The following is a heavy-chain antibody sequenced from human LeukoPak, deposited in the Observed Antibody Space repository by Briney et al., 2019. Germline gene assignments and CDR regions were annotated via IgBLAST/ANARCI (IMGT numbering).Heavy chain of an antibody. V-gene: IGHV3-30*02. CDR1: GFTFSSYG. CDR2: IQDDGSNK. J-gene: IGHJ6*03. D-gene: IGHD3-16*01. Sequence: TGGSLRLSCAASGFTFSSYGMHWVRQAPGKGLEWVALIQDDGSNKYYADSVKGRFTFSRDNSKNTLYLQMNSLRAEDTGVYYCAKDLGANYYCYMDVWGKGTTVTVSS. CDR3: AKDLGANYYCYMDV.